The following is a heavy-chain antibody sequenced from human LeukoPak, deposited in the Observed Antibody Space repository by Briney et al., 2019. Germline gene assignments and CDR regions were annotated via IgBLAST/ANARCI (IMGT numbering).Heavy chain of an antibody. V-gene: IGHV3-23*01. CDR2: ISGSGDST. CDR1: GFLFRGYV. D-gene: IGHD2/OR15-2a*01. Sequence: PGGSLRLSCAASGFLFRGYVMTWIRQAPGKGLEWVSTISGSGDSTYYADSVKGRFTISRDNSKNTLNLQMNSLRPEDTAVYYCAKVLTRNKGYYFDYWGQGTLVTVSS. J-gene: IGHJ4*02. CDR3: AKVLTRNKGYYFDY.